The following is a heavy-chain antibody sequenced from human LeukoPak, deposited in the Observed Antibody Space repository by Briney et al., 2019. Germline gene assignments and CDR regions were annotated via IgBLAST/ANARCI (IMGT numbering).Heavy chain of an antibody. J-gene: IGHJ3*02. CDR3: VRPYGPGGFDI. D-gene: IGHD4-17*01. CDR1: GFTFSSYA. Sequence: GGSLRLSCAASGFTFSSYAMSWVRQAPGKGLEWVANIKQDGSEKYYVDSVKGRFTISRDNAKNTLYLQMNSLRAEDTAVYYCVRPYGPGGFDIWGQGTMVTVSS. CDR2: IKQDGSEK. V-gene: IGHV3-7*01.